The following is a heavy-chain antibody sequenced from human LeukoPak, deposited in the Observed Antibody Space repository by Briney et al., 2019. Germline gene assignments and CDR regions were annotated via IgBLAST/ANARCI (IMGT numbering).Heavy chain of an antibody. D-gene: IGHD6-19*01. V-gene: IGHV1-18*01. J-gene: IGHJ4*02. CDR3: ARGLAVAVPYYFDY. CDR1: GYTFTSYG. Sequence: ASVKASCKASGYTFTSYGISWVRQAPGQGLEWMGWISAYNGNTNYAQKLQGRVTMTTDTSTSTAYMELRSLRSDDTAVYYCARGLAVAVPYYFDYWGQGTLVTVSS. CDR2: ISAYNGNT.